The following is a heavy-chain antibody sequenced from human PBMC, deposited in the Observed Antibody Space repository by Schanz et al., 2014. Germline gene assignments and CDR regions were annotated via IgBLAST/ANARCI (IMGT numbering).Heavy chain of an antibody. CDR3: ARLGTGMAVAGSVIDSYYYYMDV. Sequence: QVHLVQSGAEVKKPGASVKVSCKASGYNITSNDVTWVRQATGQGLEWMGWMNPNSGNTGYAQKFQGRVTMTRNTSISTAYMELNSLRSEDTAVYYCARLGTGMAVAGSVIDSYYYYMDVWGEGTTVTVSS. CDR1: GYNITSND. V-gene: IGHV1-8*01. D-gene: IGHD6-19*01. J-gene: IGHJ6*03. CDR2: MNPNSGNT.